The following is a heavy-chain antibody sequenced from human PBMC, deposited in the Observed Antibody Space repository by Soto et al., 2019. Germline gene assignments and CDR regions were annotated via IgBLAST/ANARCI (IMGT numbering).Heavy chain of an antibody. CDR1: GFTFSSYA. D-gene: IGHD5-12*01. J-gene: IGHJ3*02. CDR2: ISYDGSNK. V-gene: IGHV3-30-3*01. CDR3: ARDHVEMATIGAFDI. Sequence: GGSLRLSCAASGFTFSSYAMHWVRQAPGKGLEWVAVISYDGSNKYYADSVKGRFTISRDNSKNTLYLQMNSLRAEDTAVYYCARDHVEMATIGAFDIWGQGTMVTVSS.